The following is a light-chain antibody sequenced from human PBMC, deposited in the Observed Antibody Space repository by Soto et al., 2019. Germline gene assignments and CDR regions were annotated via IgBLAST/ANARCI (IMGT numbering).Light chain of an antibody. CDR1: SSDVGGYNY. V-gene: IGLV2-14*01. J-gene: IGLJ3*02. CDR3: SSYTRSSTWV. CDR2: DVS. Sequence: QSALTQPASVSGSPGQSITISCTGTSSDVGGYNYVSWYQQHPGKAPKLMIYDVSNRPSGVSNRFCGSKSGNTASLTISGLQPEDEADYYCSSYTRSSTWVFGGGTKVTVL.